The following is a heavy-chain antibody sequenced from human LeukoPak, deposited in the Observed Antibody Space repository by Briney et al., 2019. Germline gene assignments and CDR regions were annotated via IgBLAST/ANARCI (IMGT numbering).Heavy chain of an antibody. V-gene: IGHV4-30-4*08. CDR2: IYYSGST. Sequence: PSQTLSLTCTVSGGSISSGDYYWSWIRQPPGKGLEWIGYIYYSGSTYYNPSLKSRVTISVDTSKNQFSLKLSSVTAADTAVYYCARDSLLPGYDILTGYPATRNDAFDIWGQGTMVTVSS. CDR1: GGSISSGDYY. CDR3: ARDSLLPGYDILTGYPATRNDAFDI. D-gene: IGHD3-9*01. J-gene: IGHJ3*02.